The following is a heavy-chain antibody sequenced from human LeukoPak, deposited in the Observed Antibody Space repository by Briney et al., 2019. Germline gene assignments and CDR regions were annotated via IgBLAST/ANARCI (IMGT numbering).Heavy chain of an antibody. J-gene: IGHJ3*02. Sequence: PGGSLRLSCAASGFTFSSYGMHWVRQAPGKGLEWVAVISYDGSNKYYADSVKGRFTISRDNSKNTLYLQMNSLRAEDTAVYYCAKSFFTMIVVDPQNAFDIWGQGTMVTVSS. CDR2: ISYDGSNK. CDR1: GFTFSSYG. D-gene: IGHD3-22*01. V-gene: IGHV3-30*18. CDR3: AKSFFTMIVVDPQNAFDI.